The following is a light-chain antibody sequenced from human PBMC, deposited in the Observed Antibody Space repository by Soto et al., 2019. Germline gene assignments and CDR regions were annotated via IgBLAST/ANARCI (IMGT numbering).Light chain of an antibody. Sequence: DIQMTQSPSTLSASVGDRVTITCRANQSITAWLAWYQQKPGKAPILLIYKASNLQNGVPSRFSGSGSGTEFTLTISSLQPDDFATYYCQEYSSYSGTFGQGTKVEIK. J-gene: IGKJ1*01. CDR2: KAS. CDR3: QEYSSYSGT. V-gene: IGKV1-5*03. CDR1: QSITAW.